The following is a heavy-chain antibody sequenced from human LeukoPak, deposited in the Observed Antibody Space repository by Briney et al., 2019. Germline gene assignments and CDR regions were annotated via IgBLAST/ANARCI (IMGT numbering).Heavy chain of an antibody. Sequence: GRSLRLSCAASGFTFSSYAMHWVRQAPGKGLEWVAVISYDGSNKYYADSVKGRFTISRDNSKNTLYMQMSSLRAEDTATYYCAKDYCRDGNCPFPFLDSWGQGTQVTVSS. D-gene: IGHD2-15*01. V-gene: IGHV3-30-3*02. CDR3: AKDYCRDGNCPFPFLDS. CDR2: ISYDGSNK. J-gene: IGHJ4*02. CDR1: GFTFSSYA.